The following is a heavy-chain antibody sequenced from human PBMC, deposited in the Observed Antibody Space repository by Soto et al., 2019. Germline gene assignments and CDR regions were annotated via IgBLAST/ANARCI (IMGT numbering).Heavy chain of an antibody. V-gene: IGHV4-59*01. Sequence: SETLSLTCTVSGGSISSYYWSWIRQPPGKGLEWIGYIYYSGSTNYNPSLKSRVTISVDTSKNQFSLKLSSVTAADTAVYYCARGRISSHFYMDVWGKGTTVTVAS. J-gene: IGHJ6*03. CDR1: GGSISSYY. CDR2: IYYSGST. CDR3: ARGRISSHFYMDV.